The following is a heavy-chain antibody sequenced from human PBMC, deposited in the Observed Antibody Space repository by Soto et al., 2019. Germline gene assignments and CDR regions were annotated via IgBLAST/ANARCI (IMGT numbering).Heavy chain of an antibody. CDR1: GFTFSSYG. Sequence: QVQLVESGGGVVQPGRSLRLSCAASGFTFSSYGMHWVRQAPGKGLEWVAVISYDGSNKYYADSVKGRFTISRDNSKNTLYQQMNSLRAEDTAVYYCAKDNYYDSSGYYYSSDGMDVWGQGTTVTVSS. CDR3: AKDNYYDSSGYYYSSDGMDV. CDR2: ISYDGSNK. V-gene: IGHV3-30*18. D-gene: IGHD3-22*01. J-gene: IGHJ6*02.